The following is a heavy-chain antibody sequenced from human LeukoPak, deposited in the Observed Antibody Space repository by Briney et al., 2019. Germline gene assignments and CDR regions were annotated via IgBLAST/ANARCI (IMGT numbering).Heavy chain of an antibody. CDR3: ARGSDILRGTPFDY. Sequence: PGGSLRLSCAASGFTFSSYGIHWVRQAPGKGLEWVAFIRYDGNNKYYADSVKGRFTISRDNSKNTLYLQMNSLRAEDTAVYYCARGSDILRGTPFDYWGQGTLVTVSS. V-gene: IGHV3-30*02. CDR2: IRYDGNNK. D-gene: IGHD1-14*01. CDR1: GFTFSSYG. J-gene: IGHJ4*02.